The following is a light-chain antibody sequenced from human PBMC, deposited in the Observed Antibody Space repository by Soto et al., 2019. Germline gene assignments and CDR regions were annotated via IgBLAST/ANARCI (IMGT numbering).Light chain of an antibody. Sequence: EIVLTQSPGPLSLSPGERATLSCRASQSVSSNYLAWYQQKPGQAPRLLIYGASSRATGIPDRFSGSGSGTDFTLTISRLEPEDFAVYYCQQYGSSPPRYTFGQGTKLEIK. CDR1: QSVSSNY. V-gene: IGKV3-20*01. CDR3: QQYGSSPPRYT. CDR2: GAS. J-gene: IGKJ2*01.